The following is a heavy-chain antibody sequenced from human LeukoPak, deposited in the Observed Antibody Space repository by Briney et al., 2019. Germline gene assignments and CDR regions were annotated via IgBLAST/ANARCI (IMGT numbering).Heavy chain of an antibody. CDR2: IYTSGST. CDR1: GGSISSYY. J-gene: IGHJ5*02. V-gene: IGHV4-4*07. CDR3: ARDLPPYCSSTSCYRWFDP. Sequence: SETLSLTCTVSGGSISSYYWSWIRQPAGKGLEWIGRIYTSGSTNCNPSLKSRVTMSVDTSKNQFSLKLSSVTAADTAVYYCARDLPPYCSSTSCYRWFDPWGQGTLVTVSS. D-gene: IGHD2-2*02.